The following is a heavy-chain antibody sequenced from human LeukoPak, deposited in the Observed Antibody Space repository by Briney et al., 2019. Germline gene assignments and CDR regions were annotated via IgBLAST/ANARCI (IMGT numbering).Heavy chain of an antibody. Sequence: PGGSLRLSCAASGFTFSSYAMHWVRQAPGMGLEWLAVISYDGRNKYYADSVKGRFTISRDNSKNTLYLQMNSLRSEDTAVYYCVREIDDYENYWGQGTLVTVSS. J-gene: IGHJ4*02. D-gene: IGHD3-16*01. CDR1: GFTFSSYA. CDR2: ISYDGRNK. V-gene: IGHV3-30*04. CDR3: VREIDDYENY.